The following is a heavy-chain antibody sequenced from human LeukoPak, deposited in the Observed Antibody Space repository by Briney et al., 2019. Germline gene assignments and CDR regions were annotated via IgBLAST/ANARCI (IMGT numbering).Heavy chain of an antibody. Sequence: AGGSLRLSCAASGFTFSSYWMSWVRQAPGKGLEWVANIKQDGSEKYYVDSVKGRFTISRDNAKNSLYLQMNSLRAEDTAVYYCARVGYDFWSGYYRVSDYWGQGTLVTVSS. D-gene: IGHD3-3*01. CDR3: ARVGYDFWSGYYRVSDY. J-gene: IGHJ4*02. CDR2: IKQDGSEK. V-gene: IGHV3-7*01. CDR1: GFTFSSYW.